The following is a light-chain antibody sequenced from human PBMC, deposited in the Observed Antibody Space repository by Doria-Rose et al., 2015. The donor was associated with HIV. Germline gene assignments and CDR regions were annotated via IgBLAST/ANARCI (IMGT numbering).Light chain of an antibody. CDR1: QRFSSTY. CDR3: HQYGTSWT. V-gene: IGKV3-20*01. CDR2: DGS. J-gene: IGKJ1*01. Sequence: VLTQSPGTLSLSPGERATLSCRASQRFSSTYLAWYQQKPGQAPSLLIYDGSTRATGIPDRLSASGSGTDFTLTINRLEPEDFALYYCHQYGTSWTFGQGTKVEI.